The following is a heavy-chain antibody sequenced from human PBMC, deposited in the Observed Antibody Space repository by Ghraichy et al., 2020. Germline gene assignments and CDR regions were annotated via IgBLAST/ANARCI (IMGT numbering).Heavy chain of an antibody. Sequence: GGSLRLSCAASGFIFNTFGMHWVRQAPGKGLEWVSYINSGSSSISYADSVKGRFTVSRDNAKNSLYLQMDSLRAEDTAVYYCARELPYGDYIFDYWGQGTLVTVSS. J-gene: IGHJ4*02. D-gene: IGHD4-17*01. V-gene: IGHV3-48*01. CDR1: GFIFNTFG. CDR3: ARELPYGDYIFDY. CDR2: INSGSSSI.